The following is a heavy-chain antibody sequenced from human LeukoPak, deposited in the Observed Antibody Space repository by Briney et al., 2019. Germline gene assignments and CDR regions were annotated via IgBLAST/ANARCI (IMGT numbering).Heavy chain of an antibody. D-gene: IGHD5-12*01. CDR3: ARTYXYDSYQFDY. CDR1: GYIFTAYY. Sequence: ASVTVSCKASGYIFTAYYIHWVRQAPGQGLEWMGIINPSNGITKNAQTVQGRVTMTRDTSTSTAFMELSSLRSEDTAVYYCARTYXYDSYQFDYWGQGTLVTVSS. CDR2: INPSNGIT. J-gene: IGHJ4*02. V-gene: IGHV1-46*01.